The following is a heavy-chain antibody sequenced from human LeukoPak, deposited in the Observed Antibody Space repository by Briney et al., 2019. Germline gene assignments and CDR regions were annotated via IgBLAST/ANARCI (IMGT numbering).Heavy chain of an antibody. J-gene: IGHJ4*02. V-gene: IGHV3-66*01. CDR1: GFTVSSNY. CDR3: AGSAPAGTGIFDY. D-gene: IGHD6-19*01. Sequence: GGSLRLSCAASGFTVSSNYMSWVRQAPGKGLEWVSVVYSGGSTYYAGSVKGRFTISRDNSKNTLYLQMNSLRAEDTAVYYCAGSAPAGTGIFDYWGQGTLVTVSS. CDR2: VYSGGST.